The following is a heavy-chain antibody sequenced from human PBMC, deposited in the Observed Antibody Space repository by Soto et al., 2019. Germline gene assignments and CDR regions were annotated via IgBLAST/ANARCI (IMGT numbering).Heavy chain of an antibody. CDR1: GFTFSSYG. V-gene: IGHV3-30*18. D-gene: IGHD2-8*01. Sequence: QVQLVESGGGVVQPGRSLRLSCAASGFTFSSYGMHWVRQAPGKGLEWVAVISCDGSNKYYADSVKGRFTISRDNSKNTLYLQMNSLRAEDTAVYYCAKDRRYCTNGVCSPWSYYYYYGMDVWGQGTTVTVSS. CDR3: AKDRRYCTNGVCSPWSYYYYYGMDV. CDR2: ISCDGSNK. J-gene: IGHJ6*02.